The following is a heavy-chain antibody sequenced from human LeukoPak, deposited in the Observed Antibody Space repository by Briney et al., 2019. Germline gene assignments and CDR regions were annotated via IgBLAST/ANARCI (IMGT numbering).Heavy chain of an antibody. CDR1: GGSISSSSYY. J-gene: IGHJ4*02. CDR3: ARAPGYCSSTSCFHYYFDY. D-gene: IGHD2-2*03. V-gene: IGHV4-39*07. Sequence: SETLSLTCTVSGGSISSSSYYWVWIRQPPGKGLEWIVSIYYSGITYYNPSVKSRVTISVDTSKTQFYMKMSSVTAADTAVYYCARAPGYCSSTSCFHYYFDYWGQGTLVTVSS. CDR2: IYYSGIT.